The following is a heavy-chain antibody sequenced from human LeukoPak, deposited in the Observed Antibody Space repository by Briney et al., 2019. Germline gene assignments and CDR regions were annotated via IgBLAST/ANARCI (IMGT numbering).Heavy chain of an antibody. J-gene: IGHJ4*02. V-gene: IGHV1-69*05. CDR1: GGTFSSYA. D-gene: IGHD5-18*01. Sequence: SVKVSCKASGGTFSSYAISWVRQAPGQGREWMGRIIPIFGTANYAQKFQGRVTITTDESTSTAYMELSSLRSEDTAVYYCAREGTWIQLWENPYYFDYWGQGTLVTVSS. CDR3: AREGTWIQLWENPYYFDY. CDR2: IIPIFGTA.